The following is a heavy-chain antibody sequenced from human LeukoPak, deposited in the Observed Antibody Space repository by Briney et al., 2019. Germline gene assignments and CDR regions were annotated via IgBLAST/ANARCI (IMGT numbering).Heavy chain of an antibody. CDR2: IYNIGSV. CDR1: GASTDRRVSTNSYY. CDR3: ATNSSGSALDY. D-gene: IGHD3-22*01. Sequence: PSETLSLTCTVSGASTDRRVSTNSYYWSWIRQFPGKGLEWIGNIYNIGSVTYKPSLRSRVTMSIDMSKKQLSLRLTSVTAADTAVYFCATNSSGSALDYWSQGILVTVSS. V-gene: IGHV4-61*05. J-gene: IGHJ4*02.